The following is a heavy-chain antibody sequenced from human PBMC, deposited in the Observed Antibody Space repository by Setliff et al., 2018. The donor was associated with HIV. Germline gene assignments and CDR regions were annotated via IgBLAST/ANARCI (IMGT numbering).Heavy chain of an antibody. V-gene: IGHV4-39*02. CDR3: VALSVVQTQAMELAWFEP. D-gene: IGHD1-26*01. Sequence: SETLSLTCNVSGGFINTNSYYWGWIRQPPGKKVEWIGNVFYSGTTYYSPSLKSRVTISVDTAKNHFSLRLSSVTAADTAVHFCVALSVVQTQAMELAWFEPWGQGTPVTVSS. CDR1: GGFINTNSYY. CDR2: VFYSGTT. J-gene: IGHJ5*02.